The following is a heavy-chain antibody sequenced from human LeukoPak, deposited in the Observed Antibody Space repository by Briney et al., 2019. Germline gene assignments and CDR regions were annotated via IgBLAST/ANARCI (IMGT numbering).Heavy chain of an antibody. V-gene: IGHV3-30*02. J-gene: IGHJ4*02. CDR1: GFTFSSYG. CDR3: ARDRAGYAAFDY. CDR2: IRYDGNNK. D-gene: IGHD5-12*01. Sequence: GGSLRLSCAASGFTFSSYGMHWVRQAPGKGLEWVAFIRYDGNNKYYADSVKGRFTISRDNSKNTLYLQMNSLRAEDTAVYYCARDRAGYAAFDYWGQGILVTVSP.